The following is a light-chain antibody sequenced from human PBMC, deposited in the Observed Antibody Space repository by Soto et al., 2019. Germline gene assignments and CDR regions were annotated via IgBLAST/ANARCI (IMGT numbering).Light chain of an antibody. CDR3: QRYGIHRLT. Sequence: EIVLTQSPGTLSLSPGERATLSCRASQSVSSSYLAWYQQKPGQAPRLLIYGASSRATGIPDRFSGSGSGTDFTLTISRLEPEDFAVYYCQRYGIHRLTFGGGTKVEIK. V-gene: IGKV3-20*01. J-gene: IGKJ4*01. CDR2: GAS. CDR1: QSVSSSY.